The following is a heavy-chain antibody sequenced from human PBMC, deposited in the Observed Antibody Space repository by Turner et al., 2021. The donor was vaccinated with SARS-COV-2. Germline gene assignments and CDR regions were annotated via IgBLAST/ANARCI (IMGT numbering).Heavy chain of an antibody. Sequence: QVHLVQSGAEVKKPGSSVKVSCKASGGSFGAYTVTWVRQAPGHGVQWMGGIIPFLSITNHAQTLQGRITVTADMSTTQAYLELHSLKSEETAIYYCARTQPQSIRGLDVWGPGTTVTVSS. J-gene: IGHJ6*02. D-gene: IGHD3-16*01. CDR1: GGSFGAYT. CDR2: IIPFLSIT. V-gene: IGHV1-69*10. CDR3: ARTQPQSIRGLDV.